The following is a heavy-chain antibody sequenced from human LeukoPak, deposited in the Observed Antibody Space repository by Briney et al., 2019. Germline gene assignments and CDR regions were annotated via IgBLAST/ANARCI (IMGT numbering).Heavy chain of an antibody. CDR2: IYHSGST. Sequence: KSSETLSLTCTVSGGSISSYYWSWIRQPPGKGLEWIGSIYHSGSTYYNPSLKSRVTISVDTSKNQFSLKLSSVTAADTAVYYCARGGGSYSPAYYFDYWGQGTLVTVSS. J-gene: IGHJ4*02. CDR1: GGSISSYY. D-gene: IGHD1-26*01. V-gene: IGHV4-38-2*02. CDR3: ARGGGSYSPAYYFDY.